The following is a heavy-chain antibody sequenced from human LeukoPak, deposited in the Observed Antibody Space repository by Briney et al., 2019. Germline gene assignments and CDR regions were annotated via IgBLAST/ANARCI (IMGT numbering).Heavy chain of an antibody. J-gene: IGHJ4*02. CDR1: GFTFSSFA. Sequence: GGSLRLSCAASGFTFSSFAMTWVRQAPGKGLEWVSAISGSGTYSYYADSVKGRFTISRDSSKNTLFLQMNSLRAEDTAVYYCAKAGGFGELLSHYYFYYWGQGTLDTVSS. V-gene: IGHV3-23*01. D-gene: IGHD3-10*01. CDR2: ISGSGTYS. CDR3: AKAGGFGELLSHYYFYY.